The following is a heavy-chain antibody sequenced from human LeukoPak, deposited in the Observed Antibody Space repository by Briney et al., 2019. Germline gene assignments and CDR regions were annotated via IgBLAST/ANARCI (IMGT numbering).Heavy chain of an antibody. V-gene: IGHV4-59*01. J-gene: IGHJ5*02. D-gene: IGHD6-19*01. CDR1: GTSITSYY. Sequence: PSETLSLTCTVSGTSITSYYWIWIRQSPGKGLEWVGHIAYTGNTNYNPSLESRVTISLDTSKNQFSLKVNPVTAADTAVYYCARRLYSSGFSSWFDPWGQGTLVTVSS. CDR3: ARRLYSSGFSSWFDP. CDR2: IAYTGNT.